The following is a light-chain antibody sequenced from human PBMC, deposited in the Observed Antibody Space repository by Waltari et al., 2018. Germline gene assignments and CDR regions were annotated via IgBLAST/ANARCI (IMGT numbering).Light chain of an antibody. CDR1: QSVSSY. Sequence: EIVLTQSPATLPLSPGERATLSCRASQSVSSYLAWYQQNPGQAPRLLIYDASNRATGIPARFSGSGSGTDFTLTISSLEPEDFAVYYCQQRSNWPHTFGQGTKLEIK. V-gene: IGKV3-11*01. J-gene: IGKJ2*01. CDR3: QQRSNWPHT. CDR2: DAS.